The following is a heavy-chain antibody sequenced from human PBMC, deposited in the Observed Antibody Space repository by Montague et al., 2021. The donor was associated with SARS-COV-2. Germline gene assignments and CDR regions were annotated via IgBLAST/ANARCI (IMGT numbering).Heavy chain of an antibody. J-gene: IGHJ4*02. Sequence: SLRLSCAASGFIVSNYWMHWVRQAPGKGLVWVSHINSDGTRINYADSAKGRFTISRDSAKNTLYLQMNSLRVEDTAVYYCARGGSSGLGYWGQGTLVTVSS. CDR1: GFIVSNYW. CDR3: ARGGSSGLGY. D-gene: IGHD6-6*01. V-gene: IGHV3-74*01. CDR2: INSDGTRI.